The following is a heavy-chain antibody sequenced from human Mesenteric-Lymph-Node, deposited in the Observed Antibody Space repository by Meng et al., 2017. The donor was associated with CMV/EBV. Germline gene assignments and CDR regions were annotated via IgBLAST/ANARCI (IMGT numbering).Heavy chain of an antibody. CDR3: ARDRRYCSSTTCRPVGHYFDY. V-gene: IGHV3-7*01. Sequence: GSLRLSCAASGFTFSDYWMSWVRQAPGKGLEWVANIKQDASDKYYAGSVKGRFTISRDNAKNSLFLEMNSLRAEDTAVYYCARDRRYCSSTTCRPVGHYFDYWGQGTLVTVSS. CDR1: GFTFSDYW. D-gene: IGHD2-2*01. CDR2: IKQDASDK. J-gene: IGHJ4*02.